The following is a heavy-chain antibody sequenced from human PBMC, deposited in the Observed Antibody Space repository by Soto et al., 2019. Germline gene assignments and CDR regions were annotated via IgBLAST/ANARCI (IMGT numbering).Heavy chain of an antibody. V-gene: IGHV4-31*03. CDR1: GGSISSGGYY. Sequence: QVQLQESGPGLVKPSQTLSLTCTVSGGSISSGGYYWSWIRQHPGKGLEWIGYIYYSGSTYYNPSLKSRVTISVDTSKNQFAPKLSSVTAADTAVYYCARDRGGGSPWYYWGQGTLVTVSS. J-gene: IGHJ4*02. D-gene: IGHD2-15*01. CDR3: ARDRGGGSPWYY. CDR2: IYYSGST.